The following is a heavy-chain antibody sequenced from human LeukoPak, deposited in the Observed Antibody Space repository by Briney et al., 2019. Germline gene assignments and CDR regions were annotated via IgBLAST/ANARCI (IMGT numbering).Heavy chain of an antibody. Sequence: GGSLRLSCAASGFTFSSYSMNWVRQAPGKGLEWVSYISSSSSTIYYADSVKGRFTISRDNAKNSLYLQMNSLRAEDTAVYYCAKAFIQRYYYYGMDVWGQGTTVTVSS. D-gene: IGHD2/OR15-2a*01. J-gene: IGHJ6*02. CDR1: GFTFSSYS. CDR3: AKAFIQRYYYYGMDV. CDR2: ISSSSSTI. V-gene: IGHV3-48*01.